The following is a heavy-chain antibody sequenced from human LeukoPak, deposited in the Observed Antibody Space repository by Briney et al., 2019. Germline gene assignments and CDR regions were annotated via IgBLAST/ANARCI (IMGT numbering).Heavy chain of an antibody. J-gene: IGHJ6*03. Sequence: PGGSLRLSCAASGFIFNDYGMHWVRQAPGKGLEWVSGISWNSGSKEYADSVKGRFTISRDNAKNSLYLQMNSLRVDDMALYFCARDSTAAPISYMDVWGKGTTVTVSS. V-gene: IGHV3-9*03. CDR3: ARDSTAAPISYMDV. CDR1: GFIFNDYG. D-gene: IGHD6-6*01. CDR2: ISWNSGSK.